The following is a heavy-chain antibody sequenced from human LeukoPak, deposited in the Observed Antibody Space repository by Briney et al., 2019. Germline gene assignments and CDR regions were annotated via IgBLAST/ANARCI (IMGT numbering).Heavy chain of an antibody. CDR1: GFSFRDYY. J-gene: IGHJ4*02. D-gene: IGHD3-3*01. CDR2: ISTTGGTT. CDR3: ARDRGIFGVAMDQ. V-gene: IGHV3-11*04. Sequence: GGSLRLSCAASGFSFRDYYMAWIRQAPGKGLEWVSYISTTGGTTYYPDSMKGRFSVSRDNAQNSVSLQLNNLRVEDTAVYYCARDRGIFGVAMDQWGQGTLVTVSS.